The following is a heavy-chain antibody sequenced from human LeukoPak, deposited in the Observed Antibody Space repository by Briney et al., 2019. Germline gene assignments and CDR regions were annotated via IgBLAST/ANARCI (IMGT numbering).Heavy chain of an antibody. J-gene: IGHJ4*02. CDR3: ARGLKAAAGPPFFVY. CDR1: GYTFTSYD. V-gene: IGHV1-8*01. D-gene: IGHD6-13*01. CDR2: MNPNSGNT. Sequence: GASVKVSCKASGYTFTSYDINWVRQATGHGLEGMGWMNPNSGNTGYAQKFQGRVTMTRNTSISTAYMELSSLRSEDTAVYYCARGLKAAAGPPFFVYWGQGTLVTVSS.